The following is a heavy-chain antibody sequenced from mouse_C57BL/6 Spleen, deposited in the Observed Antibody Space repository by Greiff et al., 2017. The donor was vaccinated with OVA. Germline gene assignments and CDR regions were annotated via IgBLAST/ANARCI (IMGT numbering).Heavy chain of an antibody. CDR2: ISYSGST. V-gene: IGHV3-1*01. CDR3: ARATMVTTVDY. D-gene: IGHD2-2*01. J-gene: IGHJ2*01. CDR1: GYSITSGYD. Sequence: EVQLQQSGPGMVKPSQSLSLTCTVTGYSITSGYDWHWIRHFPGNKLEWMGYISYSGSTNYNPSLKSRISITHDTSKNHFFLKLNSVTTEDTATYYCARATMVTTVDYWGQGTTLTVSS.